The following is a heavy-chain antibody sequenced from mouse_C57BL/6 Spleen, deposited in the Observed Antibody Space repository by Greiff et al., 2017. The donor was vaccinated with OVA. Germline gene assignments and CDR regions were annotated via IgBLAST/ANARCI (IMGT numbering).Heavy chain of an antibody. CDR2: ISSGGSYT. CDR3: ARDYYGSSYCAMDY. V-gene: IGHV5-6*01. Sequence: EVKLMESGGDLVKPGGSLKLSCAASGFTFSSYGMSWVRQTPDKRLEWVATISSGGSYTYYPDSVKGRFTISRDNAKNTLYLQMSSLKSEDTAMYYCARDYYGSSYCAMDYWGQGTSVTVSS. J-gene: IGHJ4*01. D-gene: IGHD1-1*01. CDR1: GFTFSSYG.